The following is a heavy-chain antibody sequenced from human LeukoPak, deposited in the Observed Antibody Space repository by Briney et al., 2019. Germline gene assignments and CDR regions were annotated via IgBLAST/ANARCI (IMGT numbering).Heavy chain of an antibody. V-gene: IGHV1-69*13. J-gene: IGHJ6*03. CDR1: GGTFSSYA. D-gene: IGHD2-15*01. CDR3: ARGEGVGYCSGGSCSYYYYYMDV. CDR2: IIPIFGTA. Sequence: SVKVSCKASGGTFSSYAITWVRQAPGQGLEWMGGIIPIFGTANYAQKFQGRVTITADESTSTAYMELNSLRSEDTAVYYCARGEGVGYCSGGSCSYYYYYMDVWGKGTTVTISS.